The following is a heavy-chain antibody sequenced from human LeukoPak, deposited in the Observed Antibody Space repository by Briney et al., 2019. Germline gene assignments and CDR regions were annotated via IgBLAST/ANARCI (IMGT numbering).Heavy chain of an antibody. D-gene: IGHD3-3*01. CDR2: IKQDGSEK. J-gene: IGHJ4*02. CDR3: ARVGDDFWSGYSTRFDY. V-gene: IGHV3-7*01. Sequence: GGSLRLSCAASGFTFSSYWMSWVRQAPGKGLEWAANIKQDGSEKYYVDSVKGRFTISRDNAKNSLYLQMNSLRAEDTAVYYCARVGDDFWSGYSTRFDYWGQGTLVTVSS. CDR1: GFTFSSYW.